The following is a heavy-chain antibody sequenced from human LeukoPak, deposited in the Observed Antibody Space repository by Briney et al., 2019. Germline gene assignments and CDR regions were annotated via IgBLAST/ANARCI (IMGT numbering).Heavy chain of an antibody. CDR1: GGSISSGDYY. D-gene: IGHD4-23*01. CDR2: IHYSGST. J-gene: IGHJ6*02. CDR3: ARELGATVVNYGMDV. Sequence: PSQTLSLTCTVSGGSISSGDYYWSWIRQPPGKGLEWIGYIHYSGSTNYNPSLKSRVTMSVDTSKNQLSLKLTSMTAADTAVYYCARELGATVVNYGMDVWGQGTTVTVSS. V-gene: IGHV4-61*08.